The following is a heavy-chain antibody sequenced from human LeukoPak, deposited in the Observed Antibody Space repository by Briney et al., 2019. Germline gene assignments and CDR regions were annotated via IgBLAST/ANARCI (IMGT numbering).Heavy chain of an antibody. CDR1: GFTFSSYG. D-gene: IGHD6-19*01. CDR2: IWYDGSNK. J-gene: IGHJ4*02. CDR3: ARDRLVAGTMGYFDY. V-gene: IGHV3-33*01. Sequence: PGRSLRLSCAASGFTFSSYGMHWVRQAPGKGLEWVAVIWYDGSNKYYADTVKGRFTISRDNSKNTLYLQMNSLRAEDTAVYYCARDRLVAGTMGYFDYWGQGTLVTVSS.